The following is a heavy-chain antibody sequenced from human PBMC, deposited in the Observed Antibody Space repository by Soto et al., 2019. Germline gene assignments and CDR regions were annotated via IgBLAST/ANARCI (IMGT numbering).Heavy chain of an antibody. V-gene: IGHV3-30*18. CDR2: ISYDGNKI. D-gene: IGHD3-16*01. Sequence: QVQLVESGGGVVQPGRSLRLSCAASGFTFSDYVMHWVRQAPGKGLEWLAVISYDGNKIFYADSVTGRFTISRDISMNTLYLQMSSLRAEDTAVYYCANFGVIRDYFDYWGQGTVVTVSS. CDR3: ANFGVIRDYFDY. CDR1: GFTFSDYV. J-gene: IGHJ4*02.